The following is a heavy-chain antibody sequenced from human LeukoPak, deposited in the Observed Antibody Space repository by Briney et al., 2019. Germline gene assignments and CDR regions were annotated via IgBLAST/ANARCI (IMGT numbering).Heavy chain of an antibody. CDR3: ARELVPVANAHIYGMDV. V-gene: IGHV4-38-2*02. CDR2: IYHSGST. CDR1: GYSISSGYY. D-gene: IGHD2-2*01. Sequence: PSETLSLTCTVSGYSISSGYYWGWIRQPPGKGLEWIGSIYHSGSTYYNPSLKSRVTISVDTSKNQFSLKLSSVTAADTAVYYCARELVPVANAHIYGMDVWGQGTTVTVSS. J-gene: IGHJ6*02.